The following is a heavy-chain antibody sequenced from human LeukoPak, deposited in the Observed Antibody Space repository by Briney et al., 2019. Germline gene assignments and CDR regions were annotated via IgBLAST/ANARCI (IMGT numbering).Heavy chain of an antibody. V-gene: IGHV3-74*01. D-gene: IGHD4-23*01. Sequence: GGSLRLSCAVSGFTFSDYWMHWVRQASGKGLVWISRINTDGSVTDYADSVKGRFTISRDNAKNTLYLQMNSLITEDTALYYCTRSSGGSGDYWGQGTLVTVSS. CDR2: INTDGSVT. CDR3: TRSSGGSGDY. CDR1: GFTFSDYW. J-gene: IGHJ4*02.